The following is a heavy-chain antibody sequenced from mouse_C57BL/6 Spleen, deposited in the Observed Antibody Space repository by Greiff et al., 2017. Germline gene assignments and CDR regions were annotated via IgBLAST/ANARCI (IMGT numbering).Heavy chain of an antibody. J-gene: IGHJ1*03. CDR3: ARNSDGYTDFDV. D-gene: IGHD2-3*01. Sequence: QVQLQQSGPGLVQPSQSLSITCTVSGFSLTSYGVHWVRQSPGKGLEWLGAIWSGGSTAYNAAFISRLSISKDNSKSQVFFKMNSLQADDTAIYYCARNSDGYTDFDVWGTGTTVTVSS. CDR2: IWSGGST. V-gene: IGHV2-2*01. CDR1: GFSLTSYG.